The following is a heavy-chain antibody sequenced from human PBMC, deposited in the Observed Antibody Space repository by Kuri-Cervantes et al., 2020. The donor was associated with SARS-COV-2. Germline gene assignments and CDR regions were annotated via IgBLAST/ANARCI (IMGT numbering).Heavy chain of an antibody. Sequence: SETLSLTCSVSGYFISNGYYWGWIRQSPGKGLEWIASMYHSGTTFYNPSLKSRVTISVDTSKNQFSLKLSSVTAADTAVYYCARSRITMIVDQSGAFDIWGQGTMVTVSS. V-gene: IGHV4-38-2*02. CDR1: GYFISNGYY. D-gene: IGHD3-22*01. CDR2: MYHSGTT. J-gene: IGHJ3*02. CDR3: ARSRITMIVDQSGAFDI.